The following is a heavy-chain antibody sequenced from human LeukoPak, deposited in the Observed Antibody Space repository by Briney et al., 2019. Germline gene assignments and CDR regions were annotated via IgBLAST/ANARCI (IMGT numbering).Heavy chain of an antibody. Sequence: SQTLSLTCTVSGGSISSGSYYWSWIRQPAGKGLEWIGRIYISGSTNYSPSLKSRVTISVDTSKNQFPLKLSSVSAADTAVYYCARGGYSDSQGSRDAFDIWGQGTLITVSS. J-gene: IGHJ3*02. CDR3: ARGGYSDSQGSRDAFDI. V-gene: IGHV4-61*02. CDR2: IYISGST. D-gene: IGHD3-22*01. CDR1: GGSISSGSYY.